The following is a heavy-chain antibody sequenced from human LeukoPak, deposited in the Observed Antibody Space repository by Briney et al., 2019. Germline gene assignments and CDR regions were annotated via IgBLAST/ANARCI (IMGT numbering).Heavy chain of an antibody. D-gene: IGHD6-13*01. J-gene: IGHJ4*02. CDR2: IYYSGST. CDR1: GGSISSSSYY. Sequence: SETLSLTCTVSGGSISSSSYYWGWIRQPPGKGLEWIGSIYYSGSTYYNPSLKSRVTISVDTSKNQFSLKLSSVTAADTAVYYCARASSGWGAAAGALDYWGQGTLVTVSS. CDR3: ARASSGWGAAAGALDY. V-gene: IGHV4-39*07.